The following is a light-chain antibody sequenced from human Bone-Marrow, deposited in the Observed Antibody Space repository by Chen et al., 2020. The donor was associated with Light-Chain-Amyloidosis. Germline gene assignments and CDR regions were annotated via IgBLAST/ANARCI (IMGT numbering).Light chain of an antibody. Sequence: EIVLTQSPGTLSLSPGEGPNLSCRASQTISSDYLNWYKQKFGQAPRLLIYGSSSRATGIPDRFTGSGSGTDFNLTVNELESDDFAMYYCQQYGTSPLTFGGGTKVEIK. CDR1: QTISSDY. CDR2: GSS. CDR3: QQYGTSPLT. V-gene: IGKV3-20*01. J-gene: IGKJ4*01.